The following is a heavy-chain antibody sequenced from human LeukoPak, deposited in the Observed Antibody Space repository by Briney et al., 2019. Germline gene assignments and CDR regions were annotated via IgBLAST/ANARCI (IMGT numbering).Heavy chain of an antibody. Sequence: GASVKVSCKASGYTFTSYGISWVRQAPGQGLEWMGWISAYNGNTNYAQKLQGRVTMTTDTSTSTAYMELRSLRSDDTAVYYCARDVSGDTAMPTGYWGQGTLVTVSS. CDR1: GYTFTSYG. J-gene: IGHJ4*02. CDR3: ARDVSGDTAMPTGY. CDR2: ISAYNGNT. D-gene: IGHD5-18*01. V-gene: IGHV1-18*01.